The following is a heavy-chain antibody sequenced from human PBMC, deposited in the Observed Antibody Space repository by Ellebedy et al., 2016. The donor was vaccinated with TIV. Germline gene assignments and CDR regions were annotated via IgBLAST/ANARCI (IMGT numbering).Heavy chain of an antibody. J-gene: IGHJ6*02. CDR2: IKEDGSEK. D-gene: IGHD3-3*01. V-gene: IGHV3-7*03. CDR1: GSTFSSYW. CDR3: ARDKSQGWSGYYRGNYYGMDV. Sequence: GESLKISCAASGSTFSSYWMSWVRQAPGKGLEWVANIKEDGSEKYYVDSVKGRFTISRDNAKNSLYLQMNSLRAEDTAVYYCARDKSQGWSGYYRGNYYGMDVWGQGTTVTVSS.